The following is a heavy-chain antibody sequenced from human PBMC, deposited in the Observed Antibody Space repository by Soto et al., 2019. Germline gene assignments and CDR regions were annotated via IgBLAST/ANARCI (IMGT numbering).Heavy chain of an antibody. CDR3: ARSVAVPGAHIDY. CDR2: VYYTGST. J-gene: IGHJ4*02. V-gene: IGHV4-59*01. CDR1: GGSISGSY. D-gene: IGHD6-19*01. Sequence: SLETLSLTCSVSGGSISGSYWSWIRQSPGKGLEWLGYVYYTGSTNYSPSLRSRVSISVDTSKNEFSLRPSSVTAADTAVYFCARSVAVPGAHIDYWGQGTQVTVSS.